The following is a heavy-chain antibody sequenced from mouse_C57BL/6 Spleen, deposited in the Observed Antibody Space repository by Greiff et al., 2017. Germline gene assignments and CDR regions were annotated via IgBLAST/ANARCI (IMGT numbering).Heavy chain of an antibody. J-gene: IGHJ2*01. CDR2: IHPNSGST. CDR3: ATVATGGPFDY. V-gene: IGHV1-64*01. Sequence: VQLQQPGAELVKPGASVKLSCKASGYTFTSYWMHWVQQRPGQGLEWIGMIHPNSGSTSYNEKFKSKATLPVDKSSSTAYMQLSSLTSEDSAVYSCATVATGGPFDYWGQGTTLTVSS. CDR1: GYTFTSYW. D-gene: IGHD1-1*01.